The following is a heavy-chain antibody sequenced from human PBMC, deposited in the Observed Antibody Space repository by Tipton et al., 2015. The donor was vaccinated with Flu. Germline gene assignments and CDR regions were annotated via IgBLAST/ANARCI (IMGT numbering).Heavy chain of an antibody. CDR3: ARAARHYYDSSGYYPDAFDI. Sequence: TLSPTCTVSGGSISSSSYYWGWIRQPPGKGLEWIGSIYYSGSTYYNPSLKSRVTISVDTSKNQFSLKLSSVTAADTAVYYCARAARHYYDSSGYYPDAFDIWGQGTMVTVSS. V-gene: IGHV4-39*07. J-gene: IGHJ3*02. CDR1: GGSISSSSYY. CDR2: IYYSGST. D-gene: IGHD3-22*01.